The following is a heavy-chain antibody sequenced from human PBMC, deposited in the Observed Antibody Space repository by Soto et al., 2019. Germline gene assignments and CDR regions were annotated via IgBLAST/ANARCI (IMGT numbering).Heavy chain of an antibody. CDR3: ARHSSNVRYYYYAMDV. CDR1: GYTFTDYW. D-gene: IGHD6-19*01. V-gene: IGHV5-51*01. Sequence: VESLKISCKGSGYTFTDYWIGWVRQLPGKGLEWMGIIYPGDSDTRYSPSFQGHVTITVDKSTSTAYLQWNTLKASDTAMYYCARHSSNVRYYYYAMDVWGQGTTVTVAS. CDR2: IYPGDSDT. J-gene: IGHJ6*02.